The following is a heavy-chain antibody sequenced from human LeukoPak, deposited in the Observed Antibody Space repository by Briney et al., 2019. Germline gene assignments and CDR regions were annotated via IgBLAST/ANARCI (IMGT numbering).Heavy chain of an antibody. Sequence: EASVKVSCKASGYTFTSYGISWVRQAPGQGLEWMGWISAYNGNTNYAQKLQGRVTMTTDTSTSTAYMELRSLRSDDTAVYYCARDLDYDFWSGYYSIQFDYWGQGTLVTVSS. CDR2: ISAYNGNT. D-gene: IGHD3-3*01. V-gene: IGHV1-18*01. CDR1: GYTFTSYG. J-gene: IGHJ4*02. CDR3: ARDLDYDFWSGYYSIQFDY.